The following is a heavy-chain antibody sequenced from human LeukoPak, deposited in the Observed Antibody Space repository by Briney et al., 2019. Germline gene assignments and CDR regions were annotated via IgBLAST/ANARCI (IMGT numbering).Heavy chain of an antibody. V-gene: IGHV5-51*01. CDR2: IYPGDYDT. CDR3: ARGPPRVNYDFWSGYFDIDY. Sequence: GESLKISCKGSGYSFTSYWIGWVRQMPGKGLEWMGIIYPGDYDTRYSPSFQGQVTRSADKSISTAYLQWSSLKASDTAMYYCARGPPRVNYDFWSGYFDIDYWGQGTLVTVSS. CDR1: GYSFTSYW. J-gene: IGHJ4*02. D-gene: IGHD3-3*01.